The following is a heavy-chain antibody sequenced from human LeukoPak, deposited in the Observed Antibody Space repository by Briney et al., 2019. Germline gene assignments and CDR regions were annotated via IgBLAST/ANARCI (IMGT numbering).Heavy chain of an antibody. CDR2: INPISGGT. Sequence: ASVKVSCKASGYTFTSPYMHWVRQAPGQGLELMGWINPISGGTNYAQKFQGRVTMTRDTSISAAYMELSRLRSDDTAVYFCASASGDGNFDYWGQGTLVTVSS. J-gene: IGHJ4*02. CDR3: ASASGDGNFDY. V-gene: IGHV1-2*02. CDR1: GYTFTSPY. D-gene: IGHD1-14*01.